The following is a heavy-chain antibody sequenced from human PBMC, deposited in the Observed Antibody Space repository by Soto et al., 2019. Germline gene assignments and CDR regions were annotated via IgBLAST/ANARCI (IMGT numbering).Heavy chain of an antibody. Sequence: EVQLVESGGGLVQPGGSRRLSCAASGFTVSTNYMSWVRQAPGKGLEWVSLIYSGGSTYYAYSVKGRFTISRDKSKNTLYLQMNSLRAEDRAVYYCSAYILYSCFAPWGKGTLVTVSS. CDR2: IYSGGST. CDR1: GFTVSTNY. D-gene: IGHD1-20*01. V-gene: IGHV3-66*01. J-gene: IGHJ5*02. CDR3: SAYILYSCFAP.